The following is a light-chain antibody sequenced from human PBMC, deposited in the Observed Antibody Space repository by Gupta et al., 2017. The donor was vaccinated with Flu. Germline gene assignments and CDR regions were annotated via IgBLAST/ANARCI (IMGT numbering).Light chain of an antibody. Sequence: SYELTQPPSVSVSPGQTATITCSGDKLEDRYVCWYQQKPGQSPVLVIHQDSKRPSGTPERISGSNSGNTATLTISGTQARDEADYYCQAWDTRTAVFGGGTKLTVL. CDR1: KLEDRY. V-gene: IGLV3-1*01. J-gene: IGLJ2*01. CDR3: QAWDTRTAV. CDR2: QDS.